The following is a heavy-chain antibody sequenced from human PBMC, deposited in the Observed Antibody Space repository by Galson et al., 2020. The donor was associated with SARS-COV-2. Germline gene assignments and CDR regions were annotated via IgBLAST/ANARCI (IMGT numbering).Heavy chain of an antibody. V-gene: IGHV4-61*02. J-gene: IGHJ3*02. CDR2: IHSGEST. Sequence: SETLSLTCTVSGDSISSGDYYWTWLRQPAAKGLEWIGRIHSGESTNYNPALLSRVTISTDTSKNQFYLKLNSVTAADTAIYYCARKRLDACDIWGQGTMVTVSS. CDR3: ARKRLDACDI. CDR1: GDSISSGDYY.